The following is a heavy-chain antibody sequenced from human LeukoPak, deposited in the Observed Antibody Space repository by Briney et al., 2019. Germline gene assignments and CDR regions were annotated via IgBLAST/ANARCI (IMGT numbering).Heavy chain of an antibody. CDR1: GYSFTSYW. Sequence: GESLSISCKGSGYSFTSYWISWVRQMPGTGLEWMGRIDPSDSYTNYSPSFQGTVIISADKSISTAYLQWSSLKASDTAMYYCARRAGGYYDSSGYLEPSFGYWGHGTPVTVSS. CDR2: IDPSDSYT. J-gene: IGHJ4*01. V-gene: IGHV5-10-1*01. CDR3: ARRAGGYYDSSGYLEPSFGY. D-gene: IGHD3-22*01.